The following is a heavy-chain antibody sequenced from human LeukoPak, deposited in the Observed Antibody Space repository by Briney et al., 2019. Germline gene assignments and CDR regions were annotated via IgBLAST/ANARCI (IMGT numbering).Heavy chain of an antibody. CDR2: IRYDGNIK. Sequence: GGSPRLSCAASRFTFSSYGMHWVRQAPGKGLEWVAFIRYDGNIKYYADSVKGRFTISRDNSKNTLYLQMNSLIAEDTAVYYCAKDRVGGWAKGTLVTVSS. CDR1: RFTFSSYG. J-gene: IGHJ4*02. CDR3: AKDRVGG. D-gene: IGHD3-16*01. V-gene: IGHV3-30*02.